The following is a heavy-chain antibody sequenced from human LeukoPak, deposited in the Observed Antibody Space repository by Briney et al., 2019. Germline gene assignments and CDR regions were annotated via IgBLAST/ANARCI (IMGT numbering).Heavy chain of an antibody. CDR3: AKDHHSSGDYGMDV. CDR1: GFPFSDFY. CDR2: ISSGGTSI. Sequence: GGSLRLSCTASGFPFSDFYMAWIRQPPGKGLEYISYISSGGTSISYADSVRGRFTISRDNAENVLYLQMNSLRDDDTAVYYCAKDHHSSGDYGMDVWGQGTTVTVSS. J-gene: IGHJ6*02. D-gene: IGHD7-27*01. V-gene: IGHV3-11*04.